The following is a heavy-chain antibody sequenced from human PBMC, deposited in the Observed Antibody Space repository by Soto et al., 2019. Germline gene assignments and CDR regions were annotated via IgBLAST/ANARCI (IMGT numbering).Heavy chain of an antibody. D-gene: IGHD6-6*01. CDR3: ARDHRAKQLVKGDAFDI. J-gene: IGHJ3*02. Sequence: GGSLRLSCAASGFTFSSYGMHWVRQAPGKGLEWVAVIWYDGSNKYYADSVKGRFTISRDNSKNTLYLQMNSLRAEDTAVYYCARDHRAKQLVKGDAFDIWGQGTMVTVSS. CDR1: GFTFSSYG. V-gene: IGHV3-33*01. CDR2: IWYDGSNK.